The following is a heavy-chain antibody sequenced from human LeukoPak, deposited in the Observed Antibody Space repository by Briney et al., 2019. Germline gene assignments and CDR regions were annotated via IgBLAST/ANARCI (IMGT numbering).Heavy chain of an antibody. CDR3: ARDYGGNSGGGIDY. CDR1: GFTFSSYS. V-gene: IGHV3-21*01. D-gene: IGHD4-23*01. J-gene: IGHJ4*02. CDR2: ISSSSSSYI. Sequence: GGSLRLSCAASGFTFSSYSMNWVRQAPGKGLEWVSSISSSSSSYIYYADSVKGRFTISRDNAKNSLYLQMNSLRAEDTAVYYCARDYGGNSGGGIDYWGQGTLVTVSS.